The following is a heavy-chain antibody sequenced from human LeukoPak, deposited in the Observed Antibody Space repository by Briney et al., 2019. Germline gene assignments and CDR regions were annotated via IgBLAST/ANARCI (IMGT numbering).Heavy chain of an antibody. CDR3: AKGLYYYDSSGLYFDY. Sequence: PGGSLRLSCAASGFTFSSYAMSWVRQAPGKGLEWVSAISGSGGSTYYADSVKGRFTISRDNSKNTLYLQMNSLRAEDTAVYYCAKGLYYYDSSGLYFDYWGQGTLVTVSS. V-gene: IGHV3-23*01. CDR2: ISGSGGST. J-gene: IGHJ4*02. CDR1: GFTFSSYA. D-gene: IGHD3-22*01.